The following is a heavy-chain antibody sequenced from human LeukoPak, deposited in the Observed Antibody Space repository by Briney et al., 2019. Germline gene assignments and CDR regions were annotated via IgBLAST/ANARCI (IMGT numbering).Heavy chain of an antibody. V-gene: IGHV3-15*01. CDR3: AKTAGLHYYYMDV. Sequence: PGGSLRLSCAASGFTFSNAWMSWVRQAPGKGLEWVGRIKSKTDGGTTDYAAPVKGRFTISRDDSNNTLYLQMNSLRAEDTAVYYCAKTAGLHYYYMDVWGKGTTVTISS. D-gene: IGHD1-14*01. CDR1: GFTFSNAW. CDR2: IKSKTDGGTT. J-gene: IGHJ6*03.